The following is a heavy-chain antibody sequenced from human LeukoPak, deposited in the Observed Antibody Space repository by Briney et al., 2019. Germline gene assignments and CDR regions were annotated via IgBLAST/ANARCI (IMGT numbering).Heavy chain of an antibody. CDR3: ARQRDDYGGNYLGYYYMDV. CDR1: GGSISSSSYY. Sequence: PSETLSLTCTVSGGSISSSSYYWGWIRQPPGKGLEWIGSIYYSGSTYYNPSLKSRVTISVDTSKNQFSLKLSSVTAADTAVYYCARQRDDYGGNYLGYYYMDVWGKGTTVTVSS. V-gene: IGHV4-39*01. J-gene: IGHJ6*03. D-gene: IGHD4-23*01. CDR2: IYYSGST.